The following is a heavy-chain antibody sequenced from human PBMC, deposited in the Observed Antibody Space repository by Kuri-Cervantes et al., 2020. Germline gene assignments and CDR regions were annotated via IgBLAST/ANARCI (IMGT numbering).Heavy chain of an antibody. D-gene: IGHD4-11*01. V-gene: IGHV3-23*01. J-gene: IGHJ4*02. CDR3: AKEGRQGTVFGFFDY. CDR1: GFTFNSYA. Sequence: GESLKISCAASGFTFNSYAMTWVRQAPGRGLEWVAAVSGTGSSTYYRDSVKGRFTISRDNAKNSLYLQMNSLRAEDTALYYCAKEGRQGTVFGFFDYWGQGTLVTVSS. CDR2: VSGTGSST.